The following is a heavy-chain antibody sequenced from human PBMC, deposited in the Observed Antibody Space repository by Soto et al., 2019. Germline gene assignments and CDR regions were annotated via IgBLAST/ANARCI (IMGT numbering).Heavy chain of an antibody. Sequence: ASVEVSCKASGYTFTGYGVIWVRQAPGQGPEWMGWISAYNGNTNYAQKLQGRVTMTTDTSTSTAYMELRSLRSDDTAVYYCARSGHYDYIWGSYRYTTNDAFDIWGQGTMVTVSS. V-gene: IGHV1-18*01. CDR2: ISAYNGNT. CDR1: GYTFTGYG. J-gene: IGHJ3*02. CDR3: ARSGHYDYIWGSYRYTTNDAFDI. D-gene: IGHD3-16*02.